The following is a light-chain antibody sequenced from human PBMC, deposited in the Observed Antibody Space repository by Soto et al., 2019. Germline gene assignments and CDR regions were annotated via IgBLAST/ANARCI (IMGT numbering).Light chain of an antibody. V-gene: IGKV3-11*01. CDR3: QQRHMWPIT. Sequence: EVVLTQSPVTLSLSPGERATLSCRASQSFRGLLAWYQQKPGQAHRLLIYDAYNRATGIPPRFSGSGSETDFTLTISSLEPEDSAVYYCQQRHMWPITFGQGTRLEIK. CDR1: QSFRGL. CDR2: DAY. J-gene: IGKJ5*01.